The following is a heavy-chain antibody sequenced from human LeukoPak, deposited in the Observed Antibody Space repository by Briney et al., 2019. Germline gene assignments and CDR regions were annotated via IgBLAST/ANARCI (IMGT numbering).Heavy chain of an antibody. CDR3: ARARGGYDFDY. J-gene: IGHJ4*02. CDR2: ISGSGGST. CDR1: GFTFSIYA. Sequence: GGSLRLSCAASGFTFSIYAMSWVRQAPGKGLEWVSGISGSGGSTYYADSVKGRFTISRDNAKNSLYLQLNSLRAEDTAVYYCARARGGYDFDYWGQGTLVTVSS. D-gene: IGHD5-12*01. V-gene: IGHV3-23*01.